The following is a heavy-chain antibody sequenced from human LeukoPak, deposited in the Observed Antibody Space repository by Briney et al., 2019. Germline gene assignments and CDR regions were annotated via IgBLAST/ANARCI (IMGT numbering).Heavy chain of an antibody. CDR2: IIPILGIA. Sequence: GASVKVSCKASGGTFSSYAISWVRQAPGQGLEWMGRIIPILGIANYAQKFQGRVTITADKSTSTAYMELSSLRSEDTAVYYCARAGGYRGSYHGDNYYGMDVWGQGTTVTVSS. V-gene: IGHV1-69*04. CDR1: GGTFSSYA. J-gene: IGHJ6*02. CDR3: ARAGGYRGSYHGDNYYGMDV. D-gene: IGHD1-26*01.